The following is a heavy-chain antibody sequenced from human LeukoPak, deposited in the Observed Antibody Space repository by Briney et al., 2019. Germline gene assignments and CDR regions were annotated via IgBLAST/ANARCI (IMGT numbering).Heavy chain of an antibody. J-gene: IGHJ5*02. V-gene: IGHV1-69*13. CDR1: GGTFSSYA. CDR2: IIPIFGTA. Sequence: ASVKVSRKASGGTFSSYAISWVRQAPGQGLEWMGGIIPIFGTANYAQKFQGRVTITADESTSTAYMELSSLRSEDTAVYYCARESITMVRGVHNNWFDPWGQGTLVTVSS. D-gene: IGHD3-10*01. CDR3: ARESITMVRGVHNNWFDP.